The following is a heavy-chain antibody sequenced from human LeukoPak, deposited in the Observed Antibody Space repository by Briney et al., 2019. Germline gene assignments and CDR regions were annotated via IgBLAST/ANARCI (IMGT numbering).Heavy chain of an antibody. CDR3: AREGTGLLWFGELSGWFDP. D-gene: IGHD3-10*01. V-gene: IGHV4-59*12. J-gene: IGHJ5*02. Sequence: SETLSLTCTVSGGSISSYYWSWIRQPPGKGLEWIGYINYSGSTNYNPSLKSRVTMSVDTSKNQFSLELSSVTAADTAVYYCAREGTGLLWFGELSGWFDPWGQGTLVTVSS. CDR2: INYSGST. CDR1: GGSISSYY.